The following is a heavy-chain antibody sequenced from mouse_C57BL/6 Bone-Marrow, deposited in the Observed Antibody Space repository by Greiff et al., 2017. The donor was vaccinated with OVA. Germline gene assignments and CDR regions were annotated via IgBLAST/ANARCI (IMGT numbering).Heavy chain of an antibody. Sequence: VQLQQPGAELVKPGASVKLSCKASGYTFTSYWMQWVKQRPGQGLEWIGEIDPSDSYTNYNQKFKGKATLTVDTSSSTAYMQLSSLTSEDSAVYYCARNPFDGYYGQGTLVTVSA. CDR1: GYTFTSYW. CDR3: ARNPFDGY. J-gene: IGHJ3*02. CDR2: IDPSDSYT. V-gene: IGHV1-50*01.